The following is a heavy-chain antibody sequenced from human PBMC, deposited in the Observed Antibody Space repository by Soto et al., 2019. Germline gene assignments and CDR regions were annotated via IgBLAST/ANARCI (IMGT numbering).Heavy chain of an antibody. CDR2: IGTAGDT. CDR3: AFGRLWGIMGV. J-gene: IGHJ6*03. D-gene: IGHD2-21*01. V-gene: IGHV3-13*01. CDR1: GFTFKTYD. Sequence: EVQLVESGGGLVQPGGSLRLSCAASGFTFKTYDMHWVRQATGKGLEWVSAIGTAGDTYYSGSVQGRFTISRENAKNSLYLKMNRLRAGDTAVYYCAFGRLWGIMGVWGKGTTVTVSS.